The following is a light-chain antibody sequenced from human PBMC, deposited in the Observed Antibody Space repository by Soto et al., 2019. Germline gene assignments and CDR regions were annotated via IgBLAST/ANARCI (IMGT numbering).Light chain of an antibody. CDR2: WAS. Sequence: DIVMTQSPDSLAVSLGERATINCKSSQSLLFISNQKNYLAWYQQKPGQPPKLLIYWASTRESGVPDRFIGSGSGTDFTLTISSLQAEDVAVYYCQQYYDPPVTFVQGTRLEIK. V-gene: IGKV4-1*01. CDR3: QQYYDPPVT. CDR1: QSLLFISNQKNY. J-gene: IGKJ5*01.